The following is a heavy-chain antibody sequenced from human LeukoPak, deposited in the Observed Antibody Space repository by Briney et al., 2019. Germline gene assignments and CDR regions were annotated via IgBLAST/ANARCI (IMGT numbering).Heavy chain of an antibody. Sequence: GGSLRLSCAASGFTFSSYGMHWVRQAPGKGLEWVAYIQYDGSNEQFADSVKGRFSISRDSSKNSLFLLMNNLRAEDTAFYYCARDVRRARGLVVDVTPYFFDNWSQGTLVTVSS. D-gene: IGHD2-21*01. V-gene: IGHV3-30*02. CDR3: ARDVRRARGLVVDVTPYFFDN. CDR2: IQYDGSNE. J-gene: IGHJ4*02. CDR1: GFTFSSYG.